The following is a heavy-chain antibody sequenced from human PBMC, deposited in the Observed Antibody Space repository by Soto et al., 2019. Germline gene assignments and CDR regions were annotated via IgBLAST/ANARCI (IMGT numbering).Heavy chain of an antibody. CDR2: IKQDGSEK. CDR1: GFTFSSYW. D-gene: IGHD2-2*01. Sequence: GGSLRLSCAASGFTFSSYWMSWVRQAPGKGLEWVANIKQDGSEKYYVDSVKGLFTISRDNAKSSLYLQMNSLRAEDTAVYYCARAPYQLLLIDYWGQGTLVTVSS. CDR3: ARAPYQLLLIDY. V-gene: IGHV3-7*03. J-gene: IGHJ4*02.